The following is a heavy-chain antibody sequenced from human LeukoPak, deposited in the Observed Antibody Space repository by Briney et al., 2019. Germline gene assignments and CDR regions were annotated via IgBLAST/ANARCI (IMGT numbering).Heavy chain of an antibody. J-gene: IGHJ5*02. CDR3: ARGRLLGIVVLPSFDP. CDR1: GGSISSYY. V-gene: IGHV4-59*08. Sequence: PSETLSLTCTVSGGSISSYYWSWIRQPPGKGLEWIGYIYYSGSTNYNPSLKSRVTISVDTSKNQFSLKLSSVTAADTAVYYCARGRLLGIVVLPSFDPWGQGTLVTVSS. D-gene: IGHD2-2*01. CDR2: IYYSGST.